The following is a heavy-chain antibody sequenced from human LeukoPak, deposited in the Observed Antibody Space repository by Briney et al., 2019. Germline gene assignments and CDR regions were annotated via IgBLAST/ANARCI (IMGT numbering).Heavy chain of an antibody. CDR2: IYHSGST. V-gene: IGHV4-38-2*01. CDR1: GYSISSGYY. J-gene: IGHJ3*02. Sequence: SETLSLTCAVSGYSISSGYYWGWIWQSPGKGLEWIGTIYHSGSTYYNPSLKSRVTVSIDTSKNQFSLKLNSVTAAETAVYYCARSGYSFGNAFDMWGQGTVVTVSS. CDR3: ARSGYSFGNAFDM. D-gene: IGHD5-18*01.